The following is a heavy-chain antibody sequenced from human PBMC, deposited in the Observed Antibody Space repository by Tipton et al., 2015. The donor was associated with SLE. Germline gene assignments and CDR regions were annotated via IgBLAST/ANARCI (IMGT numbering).Heavy chain of an antibody. CDR2: ITRDGAST. CDR3: AREATAIEVRYYYHYYMDV. Sequence: SLRLSCAASGFMFSIHTMTWVRQAPGKGLQWVSGITRDGASTWSADSVKGRFTISRDNSKNTLYLQMNSLRAEDTAVYYCAREATAIEVRYYYHYYMDVWGKGTTVTISS. V-gene: IGHV3-23*01. D-gene: IGHD5-18*01. J-gene: IGHJ6*03. CDR1: GFMFSIHT.